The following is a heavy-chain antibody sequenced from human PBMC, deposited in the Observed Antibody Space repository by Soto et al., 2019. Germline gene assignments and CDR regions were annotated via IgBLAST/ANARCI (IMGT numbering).Heavy chain of an antibody. CDR2: INPNSGGT. Sequence: GASVKVSCKASGYTFTGYYMHWVRQAPGQGLEWMGWINPNSGGTNYAQKFQGRVTMTRDTSKNLFSLRLRSLTAADTAVYFCARVKATLYRHYYFDYWGQGAPVTVSS. J-gene: IGHJ4*02. CDR1: GYTFTGYY. V-gene: IGHV1-2*02. D-gene: IGHD5-12*01. CDR3: ARVKATLYRHYYFDY.